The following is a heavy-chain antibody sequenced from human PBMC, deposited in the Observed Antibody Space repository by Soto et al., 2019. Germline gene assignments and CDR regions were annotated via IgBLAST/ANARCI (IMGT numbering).Heavy chain of an antibody. Sequence: VHLVESGGGRVKPGGSLRLSCAASGFIFSDYTINWVRQAPGKGLEWVSSVSRRSENLLYADSVKGRFTSSRDNAKNSVSVQMNSLRAEDTALYYCALMLYTEEGVGLDVWGQGTTVTVS. V-gene: IGHV3-21*01. CDR2: VSRRSENL. CDR1: GFIFSDYT. J-gene: IGHJ6*02. CDR3: ALMLYTEEGVGLDV. D-gene: IGHD2-8*01.